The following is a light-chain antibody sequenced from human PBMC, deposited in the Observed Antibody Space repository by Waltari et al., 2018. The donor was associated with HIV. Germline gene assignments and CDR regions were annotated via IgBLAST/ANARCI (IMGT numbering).Light chain of an antibody. CDR2: DVS. CDR1: SSDIGRSNH. J-gene: IGLJ2*01. Sequence: QSALTQPASVSGSPGQSITISCTGSSSDIGRSNHFSWYQQFPGKAPQLLITDVSRRPLGGSARFSGSKSGNTASLTSSGLQAEDEASYFCSSHSSVNTFVVFGGGTKVTVL. V-gene: IGLV2-14*03. CDR3: SSHSSVNTFVV.